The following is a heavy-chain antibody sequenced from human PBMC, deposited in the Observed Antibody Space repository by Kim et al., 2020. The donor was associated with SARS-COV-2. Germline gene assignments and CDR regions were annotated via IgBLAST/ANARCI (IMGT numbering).Heavy chain of an antibody. Sequence: GGSLRLSCAASGFTFSSYSMNWVRQAPGKGLEWVSSISSSSSYIYYADSVKGRFTISRDNAKNSLYLQMNSLRAEDTAVYYCARVPNPTGVRGGFDYWGQGTLVTVSS. CDR3: ARVPNPTGVRGGFDY. CDR1: GFTFSSYS. J-gene: IGHJ4*02. CDR2: ISSSSSYI. V-gene: IGHV3-21*01. D-gene: IGHD3-10*02.